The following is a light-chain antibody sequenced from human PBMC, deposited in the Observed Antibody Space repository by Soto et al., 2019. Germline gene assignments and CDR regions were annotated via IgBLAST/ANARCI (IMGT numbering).Light chain of an antibody. CDR1: SSDVGSYNR. V-gene: IGLV2-18*02. CDR3: SSYTSSSTYV. CDR2: DVS. Sequence: QSALTQPPSVSGSPGQSVTISCTGTSSDVGSYNRVSWYQQPPGTAPKLMIYDVSNRPSRVPERFSGSKSGNAASLTITGLQAEDEADYYCSSYTSSSTYVFGTVTKVTVL. J-gene: IGLJ1*01.